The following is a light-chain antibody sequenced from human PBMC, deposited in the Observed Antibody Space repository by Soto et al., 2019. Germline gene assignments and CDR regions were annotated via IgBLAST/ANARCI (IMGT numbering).Light chain of an antibody. CDR2: DAS. CDR3: QQYNSIGT. CDR1: QSISSW. Sequence: DIQMTQSPSTLSASVGDRVTITCRASQSISSWLAWYQQKPGKAPKLLIYDASSLESGVTSRFSGSGSGTEFTLTISSLQPDDFATYYCQQYNSIGTFGQGTKVDNK. V-gene: IGKV1-5*01. J-gene: IGKJ1*01.